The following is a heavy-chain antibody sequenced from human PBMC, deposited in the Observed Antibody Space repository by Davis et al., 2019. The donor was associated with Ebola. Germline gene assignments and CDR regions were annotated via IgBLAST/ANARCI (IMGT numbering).Heavy chain of an antibody. CDR3: ARESFTAVGLV. J-gene: IGHJ4*02. V-gene: IGHV4-34*01. D-gene: IGHD2-2*03. CDR1: GGSFSGYY. CDR2: INHSGST. Sequence: MPSETLSLTCAVYGGSFSGYYWSWIRQPPGKGLEWIGEINHSGSTNYNPSLKSRVTISVDTSKNQFSLKLSSVTAADTAVYYCARESFTAVGLVWGQGTLVTVSS.